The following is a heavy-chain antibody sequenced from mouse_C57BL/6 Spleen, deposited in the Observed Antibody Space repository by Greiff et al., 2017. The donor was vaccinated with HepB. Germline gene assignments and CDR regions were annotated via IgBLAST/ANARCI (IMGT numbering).Heavy chain of an antibody. CDR3: ARSITTVVDWYFDV. D-gene: IGHD1-1*01. J-gene: IGHJ1*03. V-gene: IGHV7-3*01. Sequence: EVKLQESGGGLVQPGGSLSLSCAASGFTFTDYYMSWVRQPPGKALEWLGFIRNKANGYTTEYSASVKGRFTISRDNSQSILYLQMNALRAEDSATYYCARSITTVVDWYFDVWGTGTTVTVSS. CDR2: IRNKANGYTT. CDR1: GFTFTDYY.